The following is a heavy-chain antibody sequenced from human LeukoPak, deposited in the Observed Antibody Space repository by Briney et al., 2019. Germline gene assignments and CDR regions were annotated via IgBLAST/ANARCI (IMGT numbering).Heavy chain of an antibody. CDR1: GGSISSYY. CDR3: TRDFEITMIVVVPEPPFDY. V-gene: IGHV4-59*01. CDR2: IYYSGST. Sequence: SETLSLTCTVSGGSISSYYWSWIRQPPGKGLEWIGHIYYSGSTNYNPSLKSRVTISIDTSKNQFSLRLSSVTAADTAVYYCTRDFEITMIVVVPEPPFDYWGQGTLVTVSS. J-gene: IGHJ4*02. D-gene: IGHD3-22*01.